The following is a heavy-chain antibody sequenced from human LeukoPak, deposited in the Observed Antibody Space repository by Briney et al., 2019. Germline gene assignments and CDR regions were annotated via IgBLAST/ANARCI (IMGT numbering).Heavy chain of an antibody. CDR2: MNVKTGAT. J-gene: IGHJ4*02. Sequence: ASVTVSRKASGYTFTDYYIHWVRQAPGHGLEWLGWMNVKTGATSSAQRFPGRFTMTRDTSIGTASMEFSSLTSDDTAVYYCARQSGTYWGLDYWGQGTLVTVSS. V-gene: IGHV1-2*02. CDR3: ARQSGTYWGLDY. CDR1: GYTFTDYY. D-gene: IGHD1-26*01.